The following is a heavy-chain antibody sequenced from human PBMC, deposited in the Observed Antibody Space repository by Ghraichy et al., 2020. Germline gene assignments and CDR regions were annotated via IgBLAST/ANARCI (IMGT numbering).Heavy chain of an antibody. Sequence: SETLSLTCTVSGGSISSSSYYWGWIRQPPGKGLEWIGSIYYSGSTYYNPSLKSRVTISVDTSKNQFSLKLSSVTAADTAVYYCARHTTDIVVVVAAIAGMDVWGQGTTVTVSS. D-gene: IGHD2-15*01. J-gene: IGHJ6*02. CDR2: IYYSGST. CDR3: ARHTTDIVVVVAAIAGMDV. V-gene: IGHV4-39*01. CDR1: GGSISSSSYY.